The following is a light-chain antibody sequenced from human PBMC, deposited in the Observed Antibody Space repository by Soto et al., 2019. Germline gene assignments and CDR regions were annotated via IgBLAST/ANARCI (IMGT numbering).Light chain of an antibody. J-gene: IGKJ5*01. CDR1: QSISDT. V-gene: IGKV3-15*01. CDR2: GAS. CDR3: QQYDNWPPSII. Sequence: EIVMTQSPATLSVSPGGRATLSCRASQSISDTLAWYQQNPGQAPRLLIYGASRRATGFPARFSGSGSGTDFTLTISSLQSEDFAVYYCQQYDNWPPSIIFGQGTRLEIK.